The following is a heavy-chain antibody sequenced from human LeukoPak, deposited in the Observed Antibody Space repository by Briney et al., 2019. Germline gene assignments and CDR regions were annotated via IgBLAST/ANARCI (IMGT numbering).Heavy chain of an antibody. Sequence: PGGSLRLSCAASGFTVSSDYMNWVRQAPGKGLEWVSYISSSGSTIYYADSVKGRFTISRDNAKNSLYLQMNSLRAEDTAVYYCARGRIVGATYYWGQGTLVTVSS. CDR3: ARGRIVGATYY. J-gene: IGHJ4*02. D-gene: IGHD1-26*01. CDR1: GFTVSSDY. V-gene: IGHV3-48*03. CDR2: ISSSGSTI.